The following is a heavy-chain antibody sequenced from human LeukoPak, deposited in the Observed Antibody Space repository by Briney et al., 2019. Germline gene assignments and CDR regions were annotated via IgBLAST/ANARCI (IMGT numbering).Heavy chain of an antibody. CDR1: GFSFSNYG. D-gene: IGHD2-15*01. CDR3: AKQGSCSGGGCYALHFDS. Sequence: GGSLRLSCAASGFSFSNYGMHWVRQAPGKGLEWVALISLDGSSKYYADSVKGRFTISRDNSKNTLYLQMTSRRPEDPAVYHCAKQGSCSGGGCYALHFDSWGQGTLVSVSS. V-gene: IGHV3-30*18. CDR2: ISLDGSSK. J-gene: IGHJ4*02.